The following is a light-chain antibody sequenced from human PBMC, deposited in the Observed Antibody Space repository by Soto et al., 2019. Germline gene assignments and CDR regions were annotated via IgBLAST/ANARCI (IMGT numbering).Light chain of an antibody. Sequence: EIVLTQSPATLSLSPGERATLSCRASQSVSKYLAWYQQKPGQAPRLLIYDASNRATGIPARFSGSGSGTAFTLPISSLEPEDFAVYYCQQRGNWPPWTFGQGTKVEIK. CDR3: QQRGNWPPWT. J-gene: IGKJ1*01. V-gene: IGKV3-11*01. CDR1: QSVSKY. CDR2: DAS.